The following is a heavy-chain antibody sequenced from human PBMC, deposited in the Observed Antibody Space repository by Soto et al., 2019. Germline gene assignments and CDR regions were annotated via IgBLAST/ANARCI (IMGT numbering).Heavy chain of an antibody. Sequence: QVQLVQSGAEVKKPGSSVKVSCKASGGTFSSYTINWVRQAPGQGLEWMGRIIPIFGMANYAQKFQGRVTITADESTSTAYMQLSSLRSEDTGLYYCAREEAQYQLLHSYYCMGVWGKGTTVTVSS. CDR3: AREEAQYQLLHSYYCMGV. D-gene: IGHD2-2*01. V-gene: IGHV1-69*08. CDR1: GGTFSSYT. CDR2: IIPIFGMA. J-gene: IGHJ6*03.